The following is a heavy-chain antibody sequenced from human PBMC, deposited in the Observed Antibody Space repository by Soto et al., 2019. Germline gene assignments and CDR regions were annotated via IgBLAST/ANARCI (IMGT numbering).Heavy chain of an antibody. CDR2: IYYTGST. J-gene: IGHJ6*03. V-gene: IGHV4-59*08. CDR1: GASVSSYF. Sequence: PSETLSLTCTVSGASVSSYFWNWVRQPPGMGLEWIGYIYYTGSTDYNPSLKSRVTISLDTSKSQFSLKLRSVTAADTAVYYCARLDYGSTGYYYYYYMDVWGKGTTVTVSS. D-gene: IGHD4-17*01. CDR3: ARLDYGSTGYYYYYYMDV.